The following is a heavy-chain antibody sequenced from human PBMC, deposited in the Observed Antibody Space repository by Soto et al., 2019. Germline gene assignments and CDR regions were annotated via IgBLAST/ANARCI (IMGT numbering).Heavy chain of an antibody. D-gene: IGHD3-22*01. V-gene: IGHV3-53*02. CDR2: IDGGGYT. CDR1: GFIVSRNY. Sequence: EVQLVETGGGLIQPGGSLRLSCAASGFIVSRNYMYWVRQAPGKGLEWVSVIDGGGYTYYADSVKGRFTISRDNSKNTLHLLMNSLRAEDSAMYYCARGGGSAYVTPPISNWFDPWGQGTLVTVSS. CDR3: ARGGGSAYVTPPISNWFDP. J-gene: IGHJ5*02.